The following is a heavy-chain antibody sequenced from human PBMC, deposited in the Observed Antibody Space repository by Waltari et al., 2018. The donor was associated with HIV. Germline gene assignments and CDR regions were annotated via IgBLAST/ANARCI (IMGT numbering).Heavy chain of an antibody. J-gene: IGHJ4*02. CDR1: GYTFTRYG. CDR3: ARASLYYDFWSGYYRVYYFDY. Sequence: QVQLVQSGAEVKKPGASVQVSCKASGYTFTRYGISWMRQPPGQVLTWMEWISAYNGNTNYAQKLQGRVTMTTDTSTSTAYMELRSLRSDDTAVYYCARASLYYDFWSGYYRVYYFDYWGQGTLVTVSS. D-gene: IGHD3-3*01. V-gene: IGHV1-18*01. CDR2: ISAYNGNT.